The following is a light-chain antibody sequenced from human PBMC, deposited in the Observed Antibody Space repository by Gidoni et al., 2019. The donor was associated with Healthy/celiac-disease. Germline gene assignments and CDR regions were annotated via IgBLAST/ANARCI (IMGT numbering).Light chain of an antibody. J-gene: IGLJ2*01. CDR2: EDN. CDR1: SGSIASNY. CDR3: QSYDSSNVV. Sequence: NFMLTQPHSVSEPPGKTVTISCTGSSGSIASNYVQWYHQRPGSAPTTVIYEDNQRPSGVPDRFSGSIDSSSNSASLTISGLKTEDEADYYCQSYDSSNVVFGGGTKLTVL. V-gene: IGLV6-57*02.